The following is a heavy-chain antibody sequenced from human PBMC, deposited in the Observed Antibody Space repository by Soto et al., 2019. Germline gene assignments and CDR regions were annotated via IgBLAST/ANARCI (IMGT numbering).Heavy chain of an antibody. V-gene: IGHV4-39*01. J-gene: IGHJ6*03. CDR1: GGSISSSSYY. CDR2: IYYSGST. Sequence: QLQLQESGPGLVKPSETLSLTCTVSGGSISSSSYYWGWIRQPPGKGLEWIGSIYYSGSTYYNPYLKSRVTTVIYKSKNQLSLKLCSVTAADTAVYYCARRGSAGSGYSADYYMDVWGKGTTVTVSS. CDR3: ARRGSAGSGYSADYYMDV. D-gene: IGHD3-22*01.